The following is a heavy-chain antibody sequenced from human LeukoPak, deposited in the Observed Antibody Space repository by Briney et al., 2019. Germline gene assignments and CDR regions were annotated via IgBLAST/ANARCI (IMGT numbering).Heavy chain of an antibody. CDR1: GFTFSSYS. CDR2: ISSSSSYI. V-gene: IGHV3-21*01. CDR3: ARGYSSSWSFDY. Sequence: GGSLRLACAASGFTFSSYSMNWVRQAPGKGLEWVSSISSSSSYIYYADSVKGRFTISRDNAKNSLYLQMNSLRAEDTAVYYCARGYSSSWSFDYWGQGTLVTVSS. D-gene: IGHD6-13*01. J-gene: IGHJ4*02.